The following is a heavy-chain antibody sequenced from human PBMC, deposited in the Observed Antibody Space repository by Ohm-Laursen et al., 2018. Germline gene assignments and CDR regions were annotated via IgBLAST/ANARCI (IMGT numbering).Heavy chain of an antibody. CDR1: GFTFTSSA. CDR3: GGGIRTYYYGMDV. J-gene: IGHJ6*02. Sequence: GASVKVSCKASGFTFTSSAMQWVRQARGQRLEWIGWIVVGSGNTNYAQKFQERVTITRDMSTSTAYMELSSLRSEDTAVYYCGGGIRTYYYGMDVWGQGTTVTVSS. CDR2: IVVGSGNT. D-gene: IGHD3-3*02. V-gene: IGHV1-58*02.